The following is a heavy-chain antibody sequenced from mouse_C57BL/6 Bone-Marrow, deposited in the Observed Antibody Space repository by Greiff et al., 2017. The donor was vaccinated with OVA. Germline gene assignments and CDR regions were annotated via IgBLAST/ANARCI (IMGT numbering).Heavy chain of an antibody. Sequence: VQLQQPGAELVMPGASVKLSCKASGYTFTSYWMHWVQQRPGQGLAWIGEIDPSDSYTNYNQKFKGKSTLTVDKSSSTAYMQLSSLTSEDSAVYYGAREGCYYSYAMDYWGQGTSVTVSS. CDR3: AREGCYYSYAMDY. J-gene: IGHJ4*01. V-gene: IGHV1-69*01. D-gene: IGHD2-12*01. CDR2: IDPSDSYT. CDR1: GYTFTSYW.